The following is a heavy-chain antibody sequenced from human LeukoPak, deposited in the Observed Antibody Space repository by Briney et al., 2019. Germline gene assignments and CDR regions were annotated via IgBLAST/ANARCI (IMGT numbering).Heavy chain of an antibody. CDR2: IYSDNT. V-gene: IGHV3-53*01. D-gene: IGHD5-18*01. Sequence: PGGSLRLSCTVSGFTVSSNSMSWVRQAPGKGLEWVSFIYSDNTHYSDSVKGRFTISRDNSKSTLYLQMNSLRAEDTAVYYCAKGKRGYSSRYFDYWGQGTLVTVSS. CDR1: GFTVSSNS. J-gene: IGHJ4*02. CDR3: AKGKRGYSSRYFDY.